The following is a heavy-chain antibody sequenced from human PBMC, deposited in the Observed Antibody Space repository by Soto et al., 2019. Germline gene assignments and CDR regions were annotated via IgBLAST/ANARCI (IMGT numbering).Heavy chain of an antibody. Sequence: PSETLSLTCTVSGGSISSYYWSWIRQPPGKGLEWIGYIYHRGSTYYNPSLKSRVTISVDRSKNQFSLKLSSVTAADTAVYYCARGMTTVTTIDYWGQGTLVTVSS. CDR2: IYHRGST. V-gene: IGHV4-59*12. CDR1: GGSISSYY. D-gene: IGHD4-4*01. J-gene: IGHJ4*02. CDR3: ARGMTTVTTIDY.